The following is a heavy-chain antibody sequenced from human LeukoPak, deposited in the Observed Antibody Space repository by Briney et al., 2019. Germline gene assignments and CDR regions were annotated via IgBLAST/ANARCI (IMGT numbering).Heavy chain of an antibody. D-gene: IGHD3-10*01. CDR3: AKTMVRTAILLSLPSYYYGLDV. CDR1: GVSFSAYD. CDR2: VSYDGGNR. Sequence: GRSLRLSCAASGVSFSAYDMHWVRQAPGKGLEWVAVVSYDGGNRYHADSVKGRFTISTDNSKNTLYLQVNNLTTEHTAVYFCAKTMVRTAILLSLPSYYYGLDVWGTGTTVTVSS. V-gene: IGHV3-30*18. J-gene: IGHJ6*04.